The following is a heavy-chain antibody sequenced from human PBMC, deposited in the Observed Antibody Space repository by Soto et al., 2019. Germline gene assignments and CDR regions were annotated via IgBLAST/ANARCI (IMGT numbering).Heavy chain of an antibody. Sequence: QVQLQASGPGLVKPSQTLSLTCTVSGGSISSGGYYWRWIRQHPGKGLEWIGYIYYSGSTYYNPSLKSRVPISVDTSKNQFSLKLSSVTAADTAVYYCARVMGVGATGRLWFDPWGKGTLVPVSS. D-gene: IGHD1-26*01. V-gene: IGHV4-31*03. J-gene: IGHJ5*02. CDR1: GGSISSGGYY. CDR3: ARVMGVGATGRLWFDP. CDR2: IYYSGST.